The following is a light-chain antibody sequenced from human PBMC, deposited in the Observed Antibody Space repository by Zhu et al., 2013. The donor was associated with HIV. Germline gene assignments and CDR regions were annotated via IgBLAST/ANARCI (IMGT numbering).Light chain of an antibody. CDR1: QSVSSN. Sequence: EIVMTQSPDTLSVSPGERATLSCRASQSVSSNLAWYQQKPGQAPRLLIYGASTRATGIPVRLSGSGSGTEFTLTISSLQSEDFAVYYCQQYHNWPPAFGQGTKLEIK. V-gene: IGKV3-15*01. CDR3: QQYHNWPPA. J-gene: IGKJ2*01. CDR2: GAS.